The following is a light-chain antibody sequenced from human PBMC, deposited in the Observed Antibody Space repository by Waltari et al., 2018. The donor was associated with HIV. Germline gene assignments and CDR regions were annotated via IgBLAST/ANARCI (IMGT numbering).Light chain of an antibody. CDR2: GNS. CDR3: QSYDSSLGV. CDR1: SSNIGAGYD. J-gene: IGLJ1*01. V-gene: IGLV1-40*01. Sequence: QSVLTQPPSVSGAPGQRVTISCTGSSSNIGAGYDVHWYQQLPGTAPKLLLYGNSNRASGVPDRFSGSKSGTSASLAITGLEAEDEADYYCQSYDSSLGVFGTGTKVTVL.